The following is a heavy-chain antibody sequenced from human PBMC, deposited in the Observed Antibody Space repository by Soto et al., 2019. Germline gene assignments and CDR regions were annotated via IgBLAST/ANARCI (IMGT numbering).Heavy chain of an antibody. CDR2: ISSSSSDI. Sequence: EVQLVESGGGLVKPGGSLRLYCAASGFTFSDYSMNWVRQAPGKGLEWVSSISSSSSDINYADSLKGRFTISRDNARNALYLQMNSLRAGDTAVYYCARVPVAGVGYCFDFWGQGTLVTVSS. J-gene: IGHJ4*02. D-gene: IGHD6-19*01. CDR3: ARVPVAGVGYCFDF. V-gene: IGHV3-21*01. CDR1: GFTFSDYS.